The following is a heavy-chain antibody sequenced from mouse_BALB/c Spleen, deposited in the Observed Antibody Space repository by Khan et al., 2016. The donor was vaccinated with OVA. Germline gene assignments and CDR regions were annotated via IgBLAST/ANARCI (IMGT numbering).Heavy chain of an antibody. CDR2: IYPGSGNT. J-gene: IGHJ2*01. V-gene: IGHV1-77*01. CDR1: GYTFTDYY. Sequence: QVQLQQSRTELARPGASVKLSCKASGYTFTDYYINWVKQRTGQGLEWIGEIYPGSGNTYYNEKFKGKATLTADKSSNTAYMQLSRLTSEDSAVYFCARMDTTSLDCWGQGTTLTLSS. D-gene: IGHD2-3*01. CDR3: ARMDTTSLDC.